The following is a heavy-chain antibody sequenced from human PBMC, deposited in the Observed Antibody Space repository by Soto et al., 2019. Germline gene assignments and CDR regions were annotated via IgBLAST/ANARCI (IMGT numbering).Heavy chain of an antibody. CDR2: IYYIGNT. CDR1: NGSISSRSSY. J-gene: IGHJ4*02. D-gene: IGHD3-9*01. Sequence: SETLSLTCIVSNGSISSRSSYWGWIRQTPGKGLEWIGSIYYIGNTYYNPSLKSRVTISIDTSKTQFSLKLNSVTAADTAVYFCGRLEGLATISYYFDYWGQGALVTVSS. CDR3: GRLEGLATISYYFDY. V-gene: IGHV4-39*01.